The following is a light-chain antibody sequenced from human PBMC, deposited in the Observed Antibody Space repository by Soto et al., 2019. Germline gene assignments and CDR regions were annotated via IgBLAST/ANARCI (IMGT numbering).Light chain of an antibody. J-gene: IGKJ4*01. V-gene: IGKV1-39*01. CDR3: QQSYSTLSLT. CDR1: QSISSY. Sequence: DIQMTESPSSLSASVGERVTITCRASQSISSYLNWYQQKPGKAPKLLIYAASSLQSGVPSRFSGSGSGTDFTLTISSLQPEDFATYYCQQSYSTLSLTFGGGTKVDIK. CDR2: AAS.